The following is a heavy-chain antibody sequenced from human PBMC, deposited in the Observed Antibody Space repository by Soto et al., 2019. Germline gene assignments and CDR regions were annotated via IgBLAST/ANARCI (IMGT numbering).Heavy chain of an antibody. Sequence: TMRLTCTVLGGTIRSLGDCWIWIRQHPGKGLEWIGYIYYSGSTYYNPSLKSRVTISVDTSKNQFSLKLSSVTAADTAVYYCARSVFPWGQGTLVTVSS. CDR1: GGTIRSLGDC. V-gene: IGHV4-31*03. CDR2: IYYSGST. CDR3: ARSVFP. J-gene: IGHJ5*02.